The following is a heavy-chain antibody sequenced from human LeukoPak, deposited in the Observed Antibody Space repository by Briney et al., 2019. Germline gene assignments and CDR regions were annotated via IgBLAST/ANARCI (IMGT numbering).Heavy chain of an antibody. CDR1: GGSISSSNW. CDR3: ARGALDYYGSGSYYAYYYYGMDV. J-gene: IGHJ6*01. V-gene: IGHV4-4*02. Sequence: SGTLSLTCAVSGGSISSSNWWSWVRQPPGKGLEWIGEIYHSGSTNYNPSLKRRVTISVDKSKNQFSLKLSSVTAADTAVYYCARGALDYYGSGSYYAYYYYGMDVWGQRDHGHRLL. D-gene: IGHD3-10*01. CDR2: IYHSGST.